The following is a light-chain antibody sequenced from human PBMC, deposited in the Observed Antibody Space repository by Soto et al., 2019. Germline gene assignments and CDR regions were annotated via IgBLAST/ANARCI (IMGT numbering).Light chain of an antibody. V-gene: IGKV3-20*01. CDR3: QQYDNSALT. CDR2: GAS. J-gene: IGKJ4*01. Sequence: EIVLTQSPGTLSLSPGERATLSCRASQSINSGYLAWYQQKPGQSPRLLIYGASSRATGIPDRFSGSGSGTDFTLTISRLEPEDFAVYHCQQYDNSALTFGGGTKVEIK. CDR1: QSINSGY.